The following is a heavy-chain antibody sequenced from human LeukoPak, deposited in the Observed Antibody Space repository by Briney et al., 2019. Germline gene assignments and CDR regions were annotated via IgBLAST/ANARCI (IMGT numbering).Heavy chain of an antibody. J-gene: IGHJ5*02. D-gene: IGHD5-18*01. CDR2: ISSSSSYI. Sequence: GXXLRLSCAASGFTFSSYSMNWVRQAPGKGLEWVSSISSSSSYIYYADSVKGRFTISRDNAKNSLYLQMNSLRAEDTAVYYCARDSYSYDNWFDPWGQGTLVTVSS. CDR1: GFTFSSYS. CDR3: ARDSYSYDNWFDP. V-gene: IGHV3-21*01.